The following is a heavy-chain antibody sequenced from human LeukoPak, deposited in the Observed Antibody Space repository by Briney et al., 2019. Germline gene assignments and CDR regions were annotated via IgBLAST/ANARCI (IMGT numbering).Heavy chain of an antibody. CDR2: ISGSGGRT. CDR3: AGEVGGVWDRGYYFDY. V-gene: IGHV3-23*01. CDR1: GFTFSSYW. Sequence: GGSLRLSCAASGFTFSSYWMHWVRQAPGKGLEWVSGISGSGGRTHYADSVKGRFTISRDNSKNTLYLQMNSLRAEDTAVYYCAGEVGGVWDRGYYFDYWGQGTLVTVSS. J-gene: IGHJ4*02. D-gene: IGHD2-21*02.